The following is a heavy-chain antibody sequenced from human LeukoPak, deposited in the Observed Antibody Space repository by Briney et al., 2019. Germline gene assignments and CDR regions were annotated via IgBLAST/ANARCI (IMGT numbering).Heavy chain of an antibody. V-gene: IGHV3-23*01. CDR3: AKDLKIAAAGDY. J-gene: IGHJ4*02. CDR2: ISGSGGTT. D-gene: IGHD6-13*01. CDR1: GFTFNNYA. Sequence: GGSLRLSCAASGFTFNNYAMNWVRQAPGKGLEWVSSISGSGGTTYYADSVKGRFTISRDNSKNTLYLQMNSLRAEDTAVYYCAKDLKIAAAGDYWGQGTLVTVSS.